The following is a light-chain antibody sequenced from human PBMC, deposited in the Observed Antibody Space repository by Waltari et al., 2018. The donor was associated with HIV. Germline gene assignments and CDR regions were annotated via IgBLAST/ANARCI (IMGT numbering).Light chain of an antibody. CDR2: KDN. Sequence: SSDLTQPPSVSVSPGQTATLTSSGDSLSKQYTPWYKQRPGQAPVLLISKDNKRPSGIPERFSGSTSGTTVTLAISRVQPDDEADYYCQSSDTSGTSVIFGGGTKLTVL. CDR1: SLSKQY. CDR3: QSSDTSGTSVI. J-gene: IGLJ2*01. V-gene: IGLV3-25*03.